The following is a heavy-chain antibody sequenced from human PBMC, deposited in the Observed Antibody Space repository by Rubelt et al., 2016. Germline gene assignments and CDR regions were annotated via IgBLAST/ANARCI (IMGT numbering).Heavy chain of an antibody. V-gene: IGHV1-3*01. J-gene: IGHJ4*02. D-gene: IGHD1-26*01. Sequence: QVQLVQSGAEVKKPGASVKVSCKASGYAFTSYHMHWVRQAPGQGLEWMGWMNAANGNTRFSQNFQGRVTITRDTSASTAYMELSSLRSEDTAVYYCARGGSGTSSAFDYWGQGTLVTVSS. CDR3: ARGGSGTSSAFDY. CDR2: MNAANGNT. CDR1: GYAFTSYH.